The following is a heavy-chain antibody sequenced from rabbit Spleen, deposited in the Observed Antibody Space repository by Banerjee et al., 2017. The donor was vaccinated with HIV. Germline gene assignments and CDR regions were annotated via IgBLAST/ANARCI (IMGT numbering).Heavy chain of an antibody. CDR2: IDPIFGRT. D-gene: IGHD1-1*01. CDR1: GFDFSNYG. CDR3: ARDTSSSFSSYGMDL. Sequence: QEQLVESGGGLVQPGGSLKLSCKASGFDFSNYGVTWVRQAPGKGLEWIGYIDPIFGRTYYASWVNGRFTISSHNAQNTLYLQLNSLTVADTATYFCARDTSSSFSSYGMDLWGQGTLVTVS. V-gene: IGHV1S47*01. J-gene: IGHJ6*01.